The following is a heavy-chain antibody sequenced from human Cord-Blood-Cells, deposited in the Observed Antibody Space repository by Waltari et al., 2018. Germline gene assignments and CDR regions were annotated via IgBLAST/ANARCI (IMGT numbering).Heavy chain of an antibody. CDR2: INPNSGGT. CDR1: GYTFTGYY. D-gene: IGHD2-8*01. V-gene: IGHV1-2*02. CDR3: AREMGEKDGGFDY. Sequence: QVQLVQSGAEVKKPGASVKVSCKASGYTFTGYYMHWVRQAPGQGLEWMGWINPNSGGTNYAKKVQGRVTMTRDTSISTAYMELSRLRSDDTAVYYCAREMGEKDGGFDYWGQGTLVTVSS. J-gene: IGHJ4*02.